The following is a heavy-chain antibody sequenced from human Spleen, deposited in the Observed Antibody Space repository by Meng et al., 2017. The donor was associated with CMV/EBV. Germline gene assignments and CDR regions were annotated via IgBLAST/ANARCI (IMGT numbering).Heavy chain of an antibody. J-gene: IGHJ6*02. V-gene: IGHV1-2*02. CDR1: GYTFTGYY. CDR2: INPNSGGT. CDR3: ARDTIFGVVIDHYGMDV. Sequence: ASVKVSCKASGYTFTGYYMHWVRQAPGQGLEWMGWINPNSGGTNYAQKFQGRVTMTRDTSISTAYMELSRLRSDDTAVYYCARDTIFGVVIDHYGMDVWGQGTTVTV. D-gene: IGHD3-3*01.